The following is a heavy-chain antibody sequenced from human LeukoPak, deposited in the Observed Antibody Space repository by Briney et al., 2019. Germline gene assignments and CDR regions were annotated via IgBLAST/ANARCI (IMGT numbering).Heavy chain of an antibody. CDR2: ISGSGGST. CDR1: GFTVSSYA. J-gene: IGHJ4*02. D-gene: IGHD5-18*01. CDR3: AKGHSYGMRTEFDY. Sequence: GGSLRLSCAASGFTVSSYAVGWVRQAPGKGLGWVSAISGSGGSTYYAASVKGRFTISRDNSKNTLYLQMNSLRAEDTAVYYCAKGHSYGMRTEFDYWGQGTLVTVSS. V-gene: IGHV3-23*01.